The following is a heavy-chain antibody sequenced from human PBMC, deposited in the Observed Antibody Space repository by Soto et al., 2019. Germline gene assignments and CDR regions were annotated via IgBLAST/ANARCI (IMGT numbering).Heavy chain of an antibody. V-gene: IGHV4-30-4*01. CDR3: ARASFTYYYDSSGPYYFDY. J-gene: IGHJ4*02. Sequence: SETLSITCTVSGGSISSGDYYWSWIRQPPGKGLEWIGYIYYSGSTYYNPSLKSRVTISVDTSKNQFSLKLSSVTAADTAVYYCARASFTYYYDSSGPYYFDYWGQGTLVTVSS. CDR1: GGSISSGDYY. D-gene: IGHD3-22*01. CDR2: IYYSGST.